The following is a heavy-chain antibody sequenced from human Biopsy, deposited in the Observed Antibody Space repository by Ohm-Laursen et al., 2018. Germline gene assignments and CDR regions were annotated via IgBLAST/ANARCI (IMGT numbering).Heavy chain of an antibody. CDR1: SYTFTDYN. CDR3: SRDPLNGHKHFDY. V-gene: IGHV1-2*02. CDR2: INCKTGAT. D-gene: IGHD2-8*01. Sequence: ATVKISCKASSYTFTDYNIHWMRQAPGQGLEWLGYINCKTGATNYAQKFQGTVTMTRDTSISTAYLALGSLRSADTAIYYCSRDPLNGHKHFDYWGQGSLVTVSS. J-gene: IGHJ4*02.